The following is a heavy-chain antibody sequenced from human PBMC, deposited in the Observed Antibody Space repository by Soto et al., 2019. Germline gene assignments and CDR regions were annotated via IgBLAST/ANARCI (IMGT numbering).Heavy chain of an antibody. D-gene: IGHD3-10*01. Sequence: ASVKVSCKASGCTFTSYDINWVRQATGQGLEWMGWMNPNSGNTGYAQKFQGRVTMTRNTSISTAYMELSSLRSEDTAVYYCARRPAYGSGSYYTVLEDYWGQGTLVTVSS. CDR2: MNPNSGNT. CDR1: GCTFTSYD. V-gene: IGHV1-8*01. CDR3: ARRPAYGSGSYYTVLEDY. J-gene: IGHJ4*02.